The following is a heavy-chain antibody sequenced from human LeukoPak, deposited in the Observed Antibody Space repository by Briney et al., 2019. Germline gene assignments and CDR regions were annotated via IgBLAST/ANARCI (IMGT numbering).Heavy chain of an antibody. V-gene: IGHV4-59*08. Sequence: PSETLSLTCTVSGGSISSYYWSWIRQPPGKGLEWIGYIYYSGSTNYNPSLKSRVTISVDTSKNQFSLKLSSVTAADTAVYYCARRDLTMFYGMDVWGQGTTVTVSS. CDR3: ARRDLTMFYGMDV. D-gene: IGHD3-10*02. CDR2: IYYSGST. J-gene: IGHJ6*02. CDR1: GGSISSYY.